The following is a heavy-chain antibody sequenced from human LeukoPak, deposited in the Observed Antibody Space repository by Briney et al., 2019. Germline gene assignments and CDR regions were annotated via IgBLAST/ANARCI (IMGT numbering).Heavy chain of an antibody. CDR1: GHSIINSFY. Sequence: SETLSLTCTVSGHSIINSFYWGWIRQPPGKGLEWIGSIYHSGSTNYNPSLKSRVTMSVDTSKNQFSLKLSSVTAADTAVYYCARNGRVAARHYYYYYYMDVWGKGTTVTVSS. V-gene: IGHV4-38-2*02. CDR3: ARNGRVAARHYYYYYYMDV. D-gene: IGHD6-13*01. CDR2: IYHSGST. J-gene: IGHJ6*03.